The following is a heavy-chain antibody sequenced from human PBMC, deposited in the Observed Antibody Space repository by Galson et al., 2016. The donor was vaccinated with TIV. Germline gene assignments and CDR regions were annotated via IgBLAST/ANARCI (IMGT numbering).Heavy chain of an antibody. D-gene: IGHD1-7*01. CDR3: TRDGRGNWKYVDYFDY. V-gene: IGHV3-30-3*01. CDR2: ISRDGNNK. CDR1: GFTFSSYT. Sequence: SLRLSCAASGFTFSSYTFHWVRQTPGKGLEWVAIISRDGNNKDVADSVQGRFTISRDSSKNTVYLQMNNLRPEDTALYFCTRDGRGNWKYVDYFDYWGQGTLVTVSS. J-gene: IGHJ4*02.